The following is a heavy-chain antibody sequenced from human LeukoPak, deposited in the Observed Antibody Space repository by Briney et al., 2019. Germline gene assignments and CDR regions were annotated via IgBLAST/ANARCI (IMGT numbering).Heavy chain of an antibody. J-gene: IGHJ4*02. Sequence: VASVKVSFKASGGTFSSYAISWVRQAPGQGLEWMGGIIPIFGTANYAQKFQGRVTITADESTSTAYMELSSLRSEDTAVYYCARVSNWNAYYFDYWGQGTLVTVSS. D-gene: IGHD1-1*01. V-gene: IGHV1-69*13. CDR3: ARVSNWNAYYFDY. CDR2: IIPIFGTA. CDR1: GGTFSSYA.